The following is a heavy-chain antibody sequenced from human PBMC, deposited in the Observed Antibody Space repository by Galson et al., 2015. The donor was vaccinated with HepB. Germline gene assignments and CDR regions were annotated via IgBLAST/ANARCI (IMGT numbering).Heavy chain of an antibody. D-gene: IGHD5-24*01. Sequence: ETLSLTCTVSGGSISSGSYYWGWIRQPPGKGLEWIANIYYSGSSHYNPALKSRVTMSVDTSNNQFSLRMSSVTAADTAVYYCARHFREGYNYWDDAIDIWGQGTMVTVSS. CDR1: GGSISSGSYY. CDR3: ARHFREGYNYWDDAIDI. V-gene: IGHV4-39*01. J-gene: IGHJ3*02. CDR2: IYYSGSS.